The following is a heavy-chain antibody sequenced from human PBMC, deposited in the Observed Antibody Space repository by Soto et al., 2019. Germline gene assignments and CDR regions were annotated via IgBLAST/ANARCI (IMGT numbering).Heavy chain of an antibody. CDR1: GFTLSSYG. J-gene: IGHJ1*01. Sequence: QVQLVESGGGVVQPGRSLRLSCAASGFTLSSYGMHWVRQAPGKGLEWVAVIWYDGSNKYYADSVKGRFTISRDNSKNTLYLQMNSLRAEDTAVYYCARARMNDYGDFQHWGQGTLVTVSS. V-gene: IGHV3-33*01. CDR2: IWYDGSNK. D-gene: IGHD4-17*01. CDR3: ARARMNDYGDFQH.